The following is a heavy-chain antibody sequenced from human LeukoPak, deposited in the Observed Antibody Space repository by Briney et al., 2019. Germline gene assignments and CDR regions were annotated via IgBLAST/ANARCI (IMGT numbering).Heavy chain of an antibody. D-gene: IGHD2-15*01. V-gene: IGHV3-21*06. CDR1: GFTFSTYS. CDR2: VSSDSHFI. J-gene: IGHJ4*02. CDR3: ARDLWEWGGGRCYYDY. Sequence: GGSLRLSCAGTGFTFSTYSMNWVRQTPDKGLEWVSSVSSDSHFIFYADSVEGRFTISRDNANNSLYLEINSLRPEDTAVYYCARDLWEWGGGRCYYDYWGQGALVTVSS.